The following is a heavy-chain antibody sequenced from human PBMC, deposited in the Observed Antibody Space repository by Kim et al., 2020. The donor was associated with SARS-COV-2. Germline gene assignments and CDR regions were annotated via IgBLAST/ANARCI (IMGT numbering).Heavy chain of an antibody. J-gene: IGHJ4*02. CDR1: GFTVRSYD. Sequence: GGSLRLSCAASGFTVRSYDMYWVRQAPGKGLEWVSYITGSGVGSTTFYADSVEGRFTISRDNAKNSLYLQMNSLRDDDTAIYYCASGPHTSQPVSGGQGT. V-gene: IGHV3-48*02. CDR2: ITGSGVGSTT. CDR3: ASGPHTSQPVS. D-gene: IGHD5-18*01.